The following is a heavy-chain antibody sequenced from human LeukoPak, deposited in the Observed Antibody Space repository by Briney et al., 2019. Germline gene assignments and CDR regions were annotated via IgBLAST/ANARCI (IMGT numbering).Heavy chain of an antibody. Sequence: ASVKVSCKASGYTFTSYDINWVRQATGQGPEWMGWMNPNSGNTGYAQKFQGRVTMTRNTSISTAYMELSSLRSEDTAVYYCARGAGVGATLDYWGQGTLVTVSS. CDR1: GYTFTSYD. CDR2: MNPNSGNT. D-gene: IGHD1-26*01. V-gene: IGHV1-8*01. CDR3: ARGAGVGATLDY. J-gene: IGHJ4*02.